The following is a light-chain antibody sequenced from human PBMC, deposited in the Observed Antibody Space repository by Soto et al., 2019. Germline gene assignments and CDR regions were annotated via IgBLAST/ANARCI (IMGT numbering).Light chain of an antibody. CDR3: QQSDTYPLT. CDR2: DDS. J-gene: IGKJ5*01. Sequence: DIQMTQSPSTLSASVGDRVTITCRASQSIGTWLAWYQHRPGKAPILLIYDDSTFRSGVQSRFSGSGSWTDFTLTISSLQADYFPTYYCQQSDTYPLTFCQGTRVDIK. CDR1: QSIGTW. V-gene: IGKV1-5*01.